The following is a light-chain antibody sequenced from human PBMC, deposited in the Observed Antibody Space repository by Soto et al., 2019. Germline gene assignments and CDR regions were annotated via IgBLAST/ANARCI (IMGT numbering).Light chain of an antibody. Sequence: ILMTQSPATLSVSPGESATLSCQASQSVYSSLARYHQKPGQAPRLLLYGASTRATGIPARFSGSGSGTEFTLTISSLQSEDFGVYYCQQYNNWPRATFGGGTKVDIK. CDR2: GAS. CDR1: QSVYSS. V-gene: IGKV3-15*01. J-gene: IGKJ4*01. CDR3: QQYNNWPRAT.